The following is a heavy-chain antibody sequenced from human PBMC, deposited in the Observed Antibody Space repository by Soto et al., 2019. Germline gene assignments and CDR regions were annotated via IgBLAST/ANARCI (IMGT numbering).Heavy chain of an antibody. V-gene: IGHV3-30*18. CDR3: AKGGGDYDLDAFDI. CDR1: GFTFSSYG. Sequence: GGSLRLSCAASGFTFSSYGMHWVRQAPGKGLEWVAVISYDGSNKYYADSVKGRFTISRENSKNTLYLQMNSLRAEDTAVYYCAKGGGDYDLDAFDIWGQGTMVTVSS. D-gene: IGHD4-17*01. CDR2: ISYDGSNK. J-gene: IGHJ3*02.